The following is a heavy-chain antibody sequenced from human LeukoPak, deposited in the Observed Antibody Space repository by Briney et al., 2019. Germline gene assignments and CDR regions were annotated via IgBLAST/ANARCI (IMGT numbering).Heavy chain of an antibody. CDR1: GYTLTELS. CDR3: ATAPPPVLRFLEWLSTFDY. J-gene: IGHJ4*02. D-gene: IGHD3-3*01. CDR2: FDPEDGET. Sequence: APVKVSCKVSGYTLTELSMHWVRQAPGKGLEWMGGFDPEDGETIYAQKFQGRVTMTEDTSTDTAYMELSSLRSEDTAVYYCATAPPPVLRFLEWLSTFDYWGQGTLVTVSS. V-gene: IGHV1-24*01.